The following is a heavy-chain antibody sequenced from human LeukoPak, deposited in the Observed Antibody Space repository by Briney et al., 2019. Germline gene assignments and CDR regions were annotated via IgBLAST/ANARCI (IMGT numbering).Heavy chain of an antibody. CDR2: IYHSGST. CDR3: ARGFSGNWFDP. V-gene: IGHV4-30-2*01. CDR1: GGSISSGGYY. J-gene: IGHJ5*02. Sequence: PSETLSLTCTVSGGSISSGGYYWSWIRQPPGKGLEWIGYIYHSGSTYYNPSLKSRVTISVDRSKNQFSLKLSSVTAADTAVYYCARGFSGNWFDPWGQGTLVTVSS.